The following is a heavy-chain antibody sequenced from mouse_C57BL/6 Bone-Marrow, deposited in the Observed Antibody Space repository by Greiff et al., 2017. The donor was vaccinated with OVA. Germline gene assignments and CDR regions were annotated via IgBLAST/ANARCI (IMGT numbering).Heavy chain of an antibody. CDR1: GFSLTSYG. CDR2: LWSGGST. V-gene: IGHV2-4*01. J-gene: IGHJ3*01. CDR3: AKKVWGSAY. Sequence: QVQLQQSGPGLVQPSQRLSITCTVSGFSLTSYGVHWVRQPPGKGLEWLGVLWSGGSTDYNAAFISRLSISKDNSKSQVYFRMSSLQDNDTAKYYSAKKVWGSAYWGQGTLVTVSA. D-gene: IGHD4-1*01.